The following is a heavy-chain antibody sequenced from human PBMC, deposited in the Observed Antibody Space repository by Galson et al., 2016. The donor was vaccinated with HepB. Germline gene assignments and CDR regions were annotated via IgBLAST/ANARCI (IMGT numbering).Heavy chain of an antibody. CDR3: ARDGYSYGYPFDY. Sequence: SVKVSCKASGYTFTSYSMHWVRQAPGQRLEWMGWINAGNGNTKYSQKFQGRVTITRDTSASTAYMELSSLRSEDTAVYYCARDGYSYGYPFDYWGQGTLVTVSS. CDR2: INAGNGNT. J-gene: IGHJ4*02. V-gene: IGHV1-3*01. CDR1: GYTFTSYS. D-gene: IGHD5-18*01.